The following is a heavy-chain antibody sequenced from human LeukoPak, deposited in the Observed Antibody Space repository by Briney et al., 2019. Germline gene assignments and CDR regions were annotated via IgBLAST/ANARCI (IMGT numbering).Heavy chain of an antibody. CDR3: AKDLPDYGDYIEGY. CDR2: ISGSGGII. J-gene: IGHJ4*02. D-gene: IGHD4-17*01. V-gene: IGHV3-23*01. Sequence: GGSLRLSCAASGFTFSNFGMSWVRQAPGKGLEWVSTISGSGGIIDYADSVKGRFTFSRDNSRNMVYLQMNSLRAEDTAVYYCAKDLPDYGDYIEGYWGQGTLVTVSS. CDR1: GFTFSNFG.